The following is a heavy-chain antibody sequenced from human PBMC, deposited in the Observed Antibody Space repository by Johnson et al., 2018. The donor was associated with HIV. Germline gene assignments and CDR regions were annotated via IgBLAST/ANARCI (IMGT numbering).Heavy chain of an antibody. CDR1: GFTFDDYA. D-gene: IGHD1-26*01. Sequence: VQLVESGGGLVQPGRSLRLSCAASGFTFDDYAMSWVRQAPGKGLEWVSVLYSDGATYYADSVKGRFTISRDNSKNTLYLQMNSLRAEDTAVYYCARDLSEGELGHAFDIWGQGTMVTVSS. J-gene: IGHJ3*02. CDR2: LYSDGAT. V-gene: IGHV3-66*01. CDR3: ARDLSEGELGHAFDI.